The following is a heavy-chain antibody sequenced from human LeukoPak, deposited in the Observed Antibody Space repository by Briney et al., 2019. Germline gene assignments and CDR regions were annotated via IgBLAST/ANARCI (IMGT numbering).Heavy chain of an antibody. Sequence: PSETLSLTCTVSGGSISTYSWTWIRHPPGKGLEWIAYIYYSGSTNYNPSLKSRVTISVDTSKNQFSLKLSSVTAADTAVYYCVRGRGWFDPWGQGTLVTVSS. CDR1: GGSISTYS. J-gene: IGHJ5*02. V-gene: IGHV4-59*01. CDR2: IYYSGST. CDR3: VRGRGWFDP.